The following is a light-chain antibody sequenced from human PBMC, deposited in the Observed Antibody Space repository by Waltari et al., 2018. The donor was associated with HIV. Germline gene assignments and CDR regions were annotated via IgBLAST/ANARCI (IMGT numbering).Light chain of an antibody. J-gene: IGLJ2*01. Sequence: QSALTQPASVSASPRQSITISCTRTSTHVRRYNYVSWYQQHPGKAPKVMIYEVTNRPSGVSNRFSGSKSGNTASLTISGLQAEDEADYYCSSYTSSNTVVFGGGTKLTVL. CDR2: EVT. V-gene: IGLV2-14*01. CDR1: STHVRRYNY. CDR3: SSYTSSNTVV.